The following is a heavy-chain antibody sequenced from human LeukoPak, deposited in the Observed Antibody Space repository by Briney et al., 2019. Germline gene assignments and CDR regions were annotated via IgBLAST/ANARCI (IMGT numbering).Heavy chain of an antibody. CDR2: INPNSGGT. CDR1: GYTFTGYY. J-gene: IGHJ4*02. Sequence: ASVKVSCKASGYTFTGYYMHWVRQAPGQGLEWMEWINPNSGGTNYAQKFQGRVTMTRDTSTSTAYMELSRLRSDDTAVYYCARESGMASFDCWGQGTPVTVSS. D-gene: IGHD2-8*01. V-gene: IGHV1-2*02. CDR3: ARESGMASFDC.